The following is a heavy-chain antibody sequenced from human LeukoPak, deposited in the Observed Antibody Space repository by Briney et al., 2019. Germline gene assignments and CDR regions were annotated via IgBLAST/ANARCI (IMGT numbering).Heavy chain of an antibody. Sequence: KPGGSLRLSCAASGFTFSSYSMNWVRQAPGKGLEWVSSISSSSSYIYYADSVKGRFTISRDNAKNSLYLQMNSRRAGDTAVYYCARPVRSSGWNTPNDAFDIWGQGTMVTVSS. V-gene: IGHV3-21*01. D-gene: IGHD6-19*01. CDR1: GFTFSSYS. J-gene: IGHJ3*02. CDR2: ISSSSSYI. CDR3: ARPVRSSGWNTPNDAFDI.